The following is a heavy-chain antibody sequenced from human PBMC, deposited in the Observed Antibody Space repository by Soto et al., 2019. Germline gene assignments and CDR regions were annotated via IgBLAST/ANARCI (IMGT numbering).Heavy chain of an antibody. V-gene: IGHV3-7*03. CDR1: GFTFSSYW. CDR3: ARWGGEREYFQH. D-gene: IGHD1-1*01. J-gene: IGHJ1*01. Sequence: EVQLVESGGGLVQPGGSLRLSCAASGFTFSSYWMRWVRQAPGKGLEWVANIKQDGSEKSYVDSVKGRFTISRDNAKNSLYLQMNSLRAEDTAVYYCARWGGEREYFQHWGQGTLVAVSS. CDR2: IKQDGSEK.